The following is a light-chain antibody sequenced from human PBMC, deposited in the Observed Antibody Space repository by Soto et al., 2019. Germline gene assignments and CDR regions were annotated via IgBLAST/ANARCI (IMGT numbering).Light chain of an antibody. CDR3: CSYAGSYPLV. CDR2: DVS. J-gene: IGLJ1*01. Sequence: QSALTQPRSVSGSPGQSVTISCTGTSSDVGGYNYVSWYQQHPGKAPKRMIYDVSKRPSGVPDRFSGSKSGNTASLTISGLQAEDEADYYCCSYAGSYPLVFGTGTKLTV. V-gene: IGLV2-11*01. CDR1: SSDVGGYNY.